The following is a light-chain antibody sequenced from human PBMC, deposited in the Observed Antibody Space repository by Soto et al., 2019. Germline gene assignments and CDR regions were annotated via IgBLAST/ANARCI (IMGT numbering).Light chain of an antibody. CDR1: HTITNW. Sequence: DIQMTQSPSILSASVGDRVTITCRSSHTITNWLAWYQQKPGKAPRLLIYDASSLESWVPSRFSGSGSGTEFTLTISSLQSEDFATYYCQQYKSFWTFGQGTKVDIK. CDR2: DAS. CDR3: QQYKSFWT. J-gene: IGKJ1*01. V-gene: IGKV1-5*01.